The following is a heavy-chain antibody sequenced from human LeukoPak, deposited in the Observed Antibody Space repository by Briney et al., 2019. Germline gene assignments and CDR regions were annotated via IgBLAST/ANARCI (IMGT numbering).Heavy chain of an antibody. CDR1: GFMFTTYN. CDR3: ATDSYNFHRSGYSGDY. CDR2: IDSGGSAI. J-gene: IGHJ4*02. Sequence: GGSLRLSCAASGFMFTTYNMNWFRQAPGKGLEWVSYIDSGGSAIFYADSVKGRFTISRDNAGNSLHLQMNNLRVEDTALYYCATDSYNFHRSGYSGDYWRQGTLVSVSP. V-gene: IGHV3-48*04. D-gene: IGHD3-22*01.